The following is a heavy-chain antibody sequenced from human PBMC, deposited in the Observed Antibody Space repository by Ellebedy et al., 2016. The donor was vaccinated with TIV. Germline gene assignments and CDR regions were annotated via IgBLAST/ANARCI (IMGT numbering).Heavy chain of an antibody. Sequence: MPSETLSLTCTVSGGSISGSSYYWGWIRQPPGRRLEWIGSIYYSGNTFYNPSLKSRVTISLDTSKNQFSLQLSSVTAADTAVYYCAKEGSGDYGYSFYYMDVWGRGTTVTVSS. CDR1: GGSISGSSYY. J-gene: IGHJ6*03. V-gene: IGHV4-39*07. D-gene: IGHD4-17*01. CDR2: IYYSGNT. CDR3: AKEGSGDYGYSFYYMDV.